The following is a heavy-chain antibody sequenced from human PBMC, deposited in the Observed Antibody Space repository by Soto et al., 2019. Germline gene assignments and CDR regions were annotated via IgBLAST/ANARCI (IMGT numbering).Heavy chain of an antibody. J-gene: IGHJ4*02. CDR2: INAANGNT. CDR3: AREYSSSSGRTFDY. CDR1: GYPFINYV. V-gene: IGHV1-3*01. Sequence: SVKVSCKASGYPFINYVMHWVRQAPGQGLEWMGWINAANGNTKYSQKFQGSVTISRDTSASTAYMELSSLKSEDTAVYYCAREYSSSSGRTFDYWGQGTLVTVSS. D-gene: IGHD6-6*01.